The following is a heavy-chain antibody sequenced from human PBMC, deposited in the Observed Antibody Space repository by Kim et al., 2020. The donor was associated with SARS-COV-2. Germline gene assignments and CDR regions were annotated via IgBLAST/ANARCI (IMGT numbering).Heavy chain of an antibody. CDR3: AKRMLSSSGNCYFDTSSSDSLTTPCEHEYTARNQRKTRRRAAPGAVYYWGKRMLASNATNSLYN. J-gene: IGHJ4*02. V-gene: IGHV3-23*01. Sequence: GGSLRLSCAASGFTFSNYSMTWVRQAPGKGLEWVSAISTSGTNTYYADSVKGRFTTSRDNSKSTLYLQMNSLRAEDTAVDYCAKRMLSSSGNCYFDTSSSDSLTTPCEHEYTARNQRKTRRRAAPGAVYYWGKRMLASNATNSLYNWGTGTPRTAS. CDR2: ISTSGTNT. D-gene: IGHD3-22*01. CDR1: GFTFSNYS.